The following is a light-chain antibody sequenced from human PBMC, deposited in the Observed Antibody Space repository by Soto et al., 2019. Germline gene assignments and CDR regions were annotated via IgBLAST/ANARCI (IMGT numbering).Light chain of an antibody. Sequence: ASVEDGDIGSCRASQSISSWLAWYQQKPGKAPKLLIYAASSLQSGVPSRFSGSESGTDFTLTISSLQPEYSATYFCLRDYKYPQTYGQGTKVDIK. CDR1: QSISSW. CDR3: LRDYKYPQT. J-gene: IGKJ1*01. V-gene: IGKV1-6*01. CDR2: AAS.